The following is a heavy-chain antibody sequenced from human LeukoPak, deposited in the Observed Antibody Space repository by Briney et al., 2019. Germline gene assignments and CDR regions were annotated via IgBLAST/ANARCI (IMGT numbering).Heavy chain of an antibody. V-gene: IGHV1-69*01. CDR2: IIPIFGTT. D-gene: IGHD2-2*01. CDR1: GGALSTYG. Sequence: SVKVSCKASGGALSTYGISWVRQAPGQGLEWMGGIIPIFGTTNYAKNLQGRVTITADESTSTAYMEVSGLRSDDTAVYYCASSRANLASGDSVVVPVAFYYYYYMDVWGKGTTVTVSS. CDR3: ASSRANLASGDSVVVPVAFYYYYYMDV. J-gene: IGHJ6*03.